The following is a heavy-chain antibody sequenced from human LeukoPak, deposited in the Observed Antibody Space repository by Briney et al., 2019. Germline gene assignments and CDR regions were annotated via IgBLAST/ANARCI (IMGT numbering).Heavy chain of an antibody. J-gene: IGHJ6*02. CDR3: AREGYSSGWQVGVGYYYYYGMDV. D-gene: IGHD6-19*01. CDR2: IIPIFGTA. Sequence: SVKVSCKASGGTLSSYAISWVRQAPGQGLEWMGGIIPIFGTANYAQKFQGRVTITADESTSTAYMELSSLRSEDTAVYYCAREGYSSGWQVGVGYYYYYGMDVWGQGTTVTVSS. V-gene: IGHV1-69*13. CDR1: GGTLSSYA.